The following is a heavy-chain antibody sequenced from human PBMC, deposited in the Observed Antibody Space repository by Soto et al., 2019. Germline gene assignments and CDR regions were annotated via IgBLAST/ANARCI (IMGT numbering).Heavy chain of an antibody. J-gene: IGHJ4*02. CDR1: GFTFGNYY. D-gene: IGHD6-19*01. Sequence: GGSLRLSCNVSGFTFGNYYMSWIRQAPGKGLESISYISSRGVTIYYADSVKGRFTISRDNAKNSLFLQMDSLRAEDTAVYYCARVTASGWFVNGRDYFDHWGQGTPVTVSS. V-gene: IGHV3-11*01. CDR2: ISSRGVTI. CDR3: ARVTASGWFVNGRDYFDH.